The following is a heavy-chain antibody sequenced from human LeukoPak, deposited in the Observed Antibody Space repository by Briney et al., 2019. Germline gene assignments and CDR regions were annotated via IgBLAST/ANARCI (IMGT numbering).Heavy chain of an antibody. D-gene: IGHD3-3*01. CDR2: ISSSGGTT. J-gene: IGHJ5*02. V-gene: IGHV3-23*01. CDR3: AKDQDYDFWSGYYGLYNWFDP. Sequence: PGGSLRLSCAASGFTFSTYAVNWVRQAPGKGLEWVSAISSSGGTTYYADSVKGRFSISRDNSKNTLYLRMNSLRAEDTAVYYCAKDQDYDFWSGYYGLYNWFDPWGQGTLVTVSS. CDR1: GFTFSTYA.